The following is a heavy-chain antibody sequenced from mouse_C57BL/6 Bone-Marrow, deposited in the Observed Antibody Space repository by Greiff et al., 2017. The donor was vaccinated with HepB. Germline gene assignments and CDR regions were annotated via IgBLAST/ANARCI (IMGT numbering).Heavy chain of an antibody. V-gene: IGHV1-81*01. D-gene: IGHD1-1*02. Sequence: QVQLKQSGAELARPGASVKLSCKASGYTFTSYGISWVKQRTGQGLEWIGEIYPRSGNTYYNEKFKGKATRTADKSSSTAYMELRSLTSEDSAVYFCARLNNGGWGQGTTLTVSS. J-gene: IGHJ2*01. CDR3: ARLNNGG. CDR2: IYPRSGNT. CDR1: GYTFTSYG.